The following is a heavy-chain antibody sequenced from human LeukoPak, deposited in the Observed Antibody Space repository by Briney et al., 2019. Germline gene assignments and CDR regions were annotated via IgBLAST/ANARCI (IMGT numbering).Heavy chain of an antibody. Sequence: GGSLRLSCAASGFTFSYAMAWVRQAPGKGLEWVSAIRGSGDGTYYADSVKGRFTISRDNSKNTLYLQMSSLRAEDTAVYYCAKDTSSWPHYFDYWGQGTLVTVSS. CDR2: IRGSGDGT. D-gene: IGHD6-13*01. CDR1: GFTFSYA. V-gene: IGHV3-23*01. J-gene: IGHJ4*02. CDR3: AKDTSSWPHYFDY.